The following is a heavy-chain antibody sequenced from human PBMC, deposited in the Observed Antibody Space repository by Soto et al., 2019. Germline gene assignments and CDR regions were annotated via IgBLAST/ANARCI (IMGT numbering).Heavy chain of an antibody. D-gene: IGHD3-22*01. CDR1: GFTFSSYS. CDR3: ARDGGTMIVGRGMDV. V-gene: IGHV3-21*01. CDR2: ISSSSSYI. Sequence: GGSLRLSCAASGFTFSSYSMNWVRQAPGKGLEWVSSISSSSSYIYYADSVKGRFTISRDNAKNSLYLQMNSLRAEDTAVYYCARDGGTMIVGRGMDVWGQGTLVTVSS. J-gene: IGHJ4*02.